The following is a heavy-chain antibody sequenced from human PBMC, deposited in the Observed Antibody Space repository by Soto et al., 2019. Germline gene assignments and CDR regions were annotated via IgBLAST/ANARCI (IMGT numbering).Heavy chain of an antibody. CDR1: GFTFSSYA. J-gene: IGHJ3*02. D-gene: IGHD1-1*01. V-gene: IGHV3-30-3*01. CDR2: ISYDGSNK. Sequence: QVQLVESGGGVVQPGRSLRLSCAAPGFTFSSYAMHWVRQAPGKGLEWGAVISYDGSNKYYADSVKGRFTISRDNSKNAVYLQMNSLRAEDTSVYSCARVFRPASTTSQAAHKSDIWGQGTMVTVSS. CDR3: ARVFRPASTTSQAAHKSDI.